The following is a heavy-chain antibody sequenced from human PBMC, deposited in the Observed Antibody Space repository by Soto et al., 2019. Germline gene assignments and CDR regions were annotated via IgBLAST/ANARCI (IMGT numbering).Heavy chain of an antibody. D-gene: IGHD6-19*01. CDR1: GYTLTELS. CDR2: FDPEDGET. CDR3: ATDLGAVAGYGMDV. J-gene: IGHJ6*02. V-gene: IGHV1-24*01. Sequence: ASVKVSCKVSGYTLTELSMHWVRQAPGKGLEWMGGFDPEDGETIYAQKFQGRVTMTEDTSTDTAYMELSSLRSEDTAVYYCATDLGAVAGYGMDVWGQGTTVTVSS.